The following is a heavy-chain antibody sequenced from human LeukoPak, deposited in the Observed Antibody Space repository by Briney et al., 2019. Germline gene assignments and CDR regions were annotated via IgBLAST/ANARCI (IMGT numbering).Heavy chain of an antibody. CDR1: GFTFSSYG. CDR3: ARDPQYSSTSYYFDY. Sequence: GGSLRLSCAASGFTFSSYGMHWVRQAPGKGLEWVAFIRYDGSNKYYADSVKGRFTISRDNSKNTLYLQMNSLRAEDTAVYYCARDPQYSSTSYYFDYWGQGTLVTVSS. J-gene: IGHJ4*02. D-gene: IGHD6-13*01. CDR2: IRYDGSNK. V-gene: IGHV3-30*02.